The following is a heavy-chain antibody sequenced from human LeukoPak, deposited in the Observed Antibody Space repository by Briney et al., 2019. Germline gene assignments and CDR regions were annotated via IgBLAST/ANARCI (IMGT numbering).Heavy chain of an antibody. Sequence: PGRSLRLSCAASGFTFSSYAMHWVRQAPGKGLEWVAVISYDGSNKYYADSVKGRFTISRDNSKNTLYLQMNSLRAEDTAVYYCAKGHDPYYYGQGGPSDYWGQGTLVTVSS. CDR2: ISYDGSNK. CDR3: AKGHDPYYYGQGGPSDY. CDR1: GFTFSSYA. V-gene: IGHV3-30-3*01. J-gene: IGHJ4*02. D-gene: IGHD3-10*01.